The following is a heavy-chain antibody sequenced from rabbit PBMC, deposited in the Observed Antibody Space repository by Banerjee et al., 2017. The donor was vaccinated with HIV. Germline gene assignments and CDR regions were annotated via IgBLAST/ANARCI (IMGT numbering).Heavy chain of an antibody. CDR3: ARDLGGSSDL. CDR1: GFSFSSSYY. D-gene: IGHD8-1*01. Sequence: QSLEESGGDLVKPGASLTLTCTASGFSFSSSYYMCWVRQAPGKGLEWIACIYGASSGNAYYANWAKGRFTISKPSSTTVTLQMTSLTAADTATYFCARDLGGSSDLWGPGTLVTVS. CDR2: IYGASSGNA. J-gene: IGHJ4*01. V-gene: IGHV1S40*01.